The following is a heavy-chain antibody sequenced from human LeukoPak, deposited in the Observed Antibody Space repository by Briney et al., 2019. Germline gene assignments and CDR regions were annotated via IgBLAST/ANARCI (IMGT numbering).Heavy chain of an antibody. D-gene: IGHD2-2*03. J-gene: IGHJ5*02. CDR3: ARDTTLGYCSSTSCPNWFDP. CDR2: IIPIFGTA. V-gene: IGHV1-69*05. Sequence: ASVKVSCKPSGYTFTSYGINWVRQAPGQGLEWMGGIIPIFGTANYAQKFQGRVTITTDESTSTAYMELSSLRSEDTAVYYCARDTTLGYCSSTSCPNWFDPWGQGTLVTVSS. CDR1: GYTFTSYG.